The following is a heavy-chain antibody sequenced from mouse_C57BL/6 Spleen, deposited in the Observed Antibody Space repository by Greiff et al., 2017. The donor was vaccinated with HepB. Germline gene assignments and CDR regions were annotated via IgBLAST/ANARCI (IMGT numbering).Heavy chain of an antibody. V-gene: IGHV1-69*01. J-gene: IGHJ2*01. D-gene: IGHD3-2*02. CDR1: GYTFTSYW. CDR2: IDPSDSYT. CDR3: AKGETAQATLDY. Sequence: VQLQQSGAELVMPGASVKLSCKASGYTFTSYWMHWVKQRPGQGLEWIGEIDPSDSYTNYNQKFKGKSTLTVDKSSSTAYMQLSSLTSEDSAVYYCAKGETAQATLDYWGQGTTLTVSS.